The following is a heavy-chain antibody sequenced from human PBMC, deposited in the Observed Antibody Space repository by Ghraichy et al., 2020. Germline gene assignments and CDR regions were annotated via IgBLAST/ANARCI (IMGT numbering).Heavy chain of an antibody. CDR1: GFTFSSYA. V-gene: IGHV3-23*01. J-gene: IGHJ6*02. CDR2: ISGSGGST. Sequence: GGSLRLSCAASGFTFSSYAMSWVRQAPGKGLEWVSAISGSGGSTYYADSVKGRFTISRDNSKNTLYLQMNSLRAEDTAVYYCAKDLAQYDSSGYYYDGMDVWGQGTTVTVSS. D-gene: IGHD3-22*01. CDR3: AKDLAQYDSSGYYYDGMDV.